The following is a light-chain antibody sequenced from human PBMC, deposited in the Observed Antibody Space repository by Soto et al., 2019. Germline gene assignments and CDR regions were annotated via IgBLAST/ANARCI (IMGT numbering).Light chain of an antibody. CDR1: STDVGGYNH. J-gene: IGLJ1*01. V-gene: IGLV2-14*01. Sequence: QSALTQPASVSGSPGQSITTSCTGASTDVGGYNHVSWYQQHPGKAPKLMISDVSNRPSGVSIRFSGSKSGNTASLTISGLQAEDEADYYCNSYSSSTNLYLFGTWTKVTVL. CDR3: NSYSSSTNLYL. CDR2: DVS.